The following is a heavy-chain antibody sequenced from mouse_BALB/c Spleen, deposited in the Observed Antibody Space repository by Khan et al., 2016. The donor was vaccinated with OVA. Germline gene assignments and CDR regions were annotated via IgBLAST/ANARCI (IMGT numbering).Heavy chain of an antibody. V-gene: IGHV1-77*01. Sequence: QVQLQQSGAELARPGASVNLSCKASGYTFTDYYINWVKQRTGQGLEWIGEISPGSGDTYYNEKFKGKATLTADKSSSTAYLQLSSLTSEDSAVYFCARRNYFGYTFAYWGQGTLVTGSA. J-gene: IGHJ3*01. CDR3: ARRNYFGYTFAY. CDR2: ISPGSGDT. D-gene: IGHD1-2*01. CDR1: GYTFTDYY.